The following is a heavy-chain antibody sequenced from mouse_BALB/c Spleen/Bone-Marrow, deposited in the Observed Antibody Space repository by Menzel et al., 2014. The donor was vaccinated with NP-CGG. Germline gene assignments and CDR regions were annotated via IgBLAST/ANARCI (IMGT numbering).Heavy chain of an antibody. V-gene: IGHV1-80*01. CDR3: ARSDYYAMDY. CDR1: GYAFSSYW. Sequence: VKLAESGAELVRPGSSVKISCKASGYAFSSYWMNWVKQRPGQGLEWIGQIYPGDGDTNYNGKFKGKATLTADKSSSTAYMQLSSLTSEDSAVYFCARSDYYAMDYWGQGTSVTVSS. CDR2: IYPGDGDT. J-gene: IGHJ4*01.